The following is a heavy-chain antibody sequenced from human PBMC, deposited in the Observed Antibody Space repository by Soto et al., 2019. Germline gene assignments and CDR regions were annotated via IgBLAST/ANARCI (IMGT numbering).Heavy chain of an antibody. Sequence: GGSLRLSCAASGFTFSDYYMSWIRQAPGKGLEWVSYISSSGSTIYYADSVKGRFTISRDNAKNSLYLQMNSLRAEDTAVYYCARDHSYIFGVVTLDYWGQGTLVTVSS. CDR2: ISSSGSTI. CDR1: GFTFSDYY. J-gene: IGHJ4*02. V-gene: IGHV3-11*01. CDR3: ARDHSYIFGVVTLDY. D-gene: IGHD3-3*02.